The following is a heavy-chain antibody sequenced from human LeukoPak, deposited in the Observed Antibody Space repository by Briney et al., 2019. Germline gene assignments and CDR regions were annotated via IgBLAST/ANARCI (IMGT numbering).Heavy chain of an antibody. J-gene: IGHJ6*03. V-gene: IGHV1-69*05. Sequence: SVKVSCKASGGTFSSYAVSWVRQAPGQGLEWMGGIIPIFGTANYAQKFQGRVTITTDESTSTAYMELSSLRSEDTAVYYCASPRTPDYYYYYMDVWGKGTTVTVSS. CDR2: IIPIFGTA. D-gene: IGHD4-23*01. CDR3: ASPRTPDYYYYYMDV. CDR1: GGTFSSYA.